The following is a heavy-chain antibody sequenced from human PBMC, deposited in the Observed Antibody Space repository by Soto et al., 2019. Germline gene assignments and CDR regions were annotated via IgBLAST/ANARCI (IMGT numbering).Heavy chain of an antibody. CDR3: ARLFLKNYYDSSGVVNYNWFDP. Sequence: QVQLQESGPGLVKPSETLSLTCTVSGGSISSYYWSWIRQPPGKGLEWIGYIYYSGSTNYNPSLKSRVTISVDTSKNQFSLKLSSVTAADTAVYYCARLFLKNYYDSSGVVNYNWFDPWGQGTLVTVSS. J-gene: IGHJ5*02. V-gene: IGHV4-59*01. CDR2: IYYSGST. CDR1: GGSISSYY. D-gene: IGHD3-22*01.